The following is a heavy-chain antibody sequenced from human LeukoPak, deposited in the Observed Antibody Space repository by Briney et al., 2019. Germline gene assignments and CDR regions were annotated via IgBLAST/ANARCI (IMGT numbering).Heavy chain of an antibody. D-gene: IGHD4-17*01. CDR1: GYTFSGYY. Sequence: AASVKVSCKASGYTFSGYYMHWVRQAPGQGLEWMGWINPNSGGTKYAQKFQGRVTMTRDTSISAAYMELSRLRSDDTAVYYCARPYGDFPGFDPWGQGTLVTVSS. CDR3: ARPYGDFPGFDP. CDR2: INPNSGGT. V-gene: IGHV1-2*02. J-gene: IGHJ5*02.